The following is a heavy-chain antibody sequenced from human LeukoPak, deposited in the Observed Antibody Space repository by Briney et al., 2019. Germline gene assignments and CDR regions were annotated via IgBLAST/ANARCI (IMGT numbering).Heavy chain of an antibody. Sequence: GGSLRLSCIASGFTLSSYEMSWIRQAPGKGLEWVSFLRYDATSNYYAESVKGRFTISRDNSKNTLYLQMNSLRTEDTAVYYCAKIETFDYDTSGRHWLDSWGQGTLVTVSS. J-gene: IGHJ5*01. V-gene: IGHV3-30*02. CDR2: LRYDATSN. CDR1: GFTLSSYE. CDR3: AKIETFDYDTSGRHWLDS. D-gene: IGHD3-16*01.